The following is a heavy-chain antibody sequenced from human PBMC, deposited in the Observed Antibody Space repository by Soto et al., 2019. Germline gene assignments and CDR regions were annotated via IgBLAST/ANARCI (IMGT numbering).Heavy chain of an antibody. D-gene: IGHD6-13*01. V-gene: IGHV4-39*01. CDR3: ARLARIAATGAPDY. CDR1: GGSISTISYY. Sequence: QLQLQESGPGLVKASETLSLTCTVSGGSISTISYYWGWIRQPPGKGLEWIGSIYYSGSIYYNPSLKRRVTISVDTSKNQFSLKLSSVTAADTAVYYCARLARIAATGAPDYWGQGTLVTVSS. CDR2: IYYSGSI. J-gene: IGHJ4*02.